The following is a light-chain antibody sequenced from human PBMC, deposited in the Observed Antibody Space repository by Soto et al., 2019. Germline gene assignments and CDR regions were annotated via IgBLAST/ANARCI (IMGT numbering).Light chain of an antibody. CDR3: SSYTTISTYV. Sequence: QSALTQPASVSGSPGQSITISCTGTSSDVGGYNYVSWYQQHPGKAPTLMIYDVRNRPSGVSNRFSGSKSVNTASLTLSGLQAEDEADYYCSSYTTISTYVFGTGTKLTVL. J-gene: IGLJ1*01. V-gene: IGLV2-14*03. CDR1: SSDVGGYNY. CDR2: DVR.